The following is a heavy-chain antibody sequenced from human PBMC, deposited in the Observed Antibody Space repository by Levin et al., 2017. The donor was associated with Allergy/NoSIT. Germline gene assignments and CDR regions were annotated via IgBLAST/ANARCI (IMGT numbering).Heavy chain of an antibody. V-gene: IGHV3-30*18. CDR2: ISYDGSNK. J-gene: IGHJ4*02. D-gene: IGHD2-15*01. CDR3: AKEGDIVVVVAATHFDY. Sequence: GGSLRLSCAASGFTFSSYGMHWVRQAPGKGLEWVAVISYDGSNKYYADSVKGRFTISRDNSKNTLYLQMNSLRAEDTAVYYCAKEGDIVVVVAATHFDYWGQGTLVTVSS. CDR1: GFTFSSYG.